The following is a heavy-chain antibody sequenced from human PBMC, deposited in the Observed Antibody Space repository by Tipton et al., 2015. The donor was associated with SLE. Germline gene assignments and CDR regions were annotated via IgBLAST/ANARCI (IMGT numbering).Heavy chain of an antibody. D-gene: IGHD3-22*01. Sequence: TLSLTCSVSGGSISSSSYYWSWIRQPPGKGLEWIGEINHSGSTNYNPSLKSRVTISVDTSKNQFSLKLSSVTAADTAVYYCASLPGYYDSSGYSTFDYWGQGTLVTVSS. CDR2: INHSGST. CDR1: GGSISSSSYY. J-gene: IGHJ4*02. V-gene: IGHV4-39*07. CDR3: ASLPGYYDSSGYSTFDY.